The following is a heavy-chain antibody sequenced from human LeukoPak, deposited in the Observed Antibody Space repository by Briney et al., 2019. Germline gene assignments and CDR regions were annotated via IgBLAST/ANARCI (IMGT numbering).Heavy chain of an antibody. J-gene: IGHJ6*02. CDR1: GGSFSGYY. Sequence: PSETLSLTCAVYGGSFSGYYWSWIRQPPGKGLEWIGEINHSGSTNYNPSLKSRVTISVDTSKNQFSLKLSSVTAADTAVYYCARGESVVPAVNYYYGMDVWGQGTTVTVSS. V-gene: IGHV4-34*01. CDR2: INHSGST. D-gene: IGHD2-2*01. CDR3: ARGESVVPAVNYYYGMDV.